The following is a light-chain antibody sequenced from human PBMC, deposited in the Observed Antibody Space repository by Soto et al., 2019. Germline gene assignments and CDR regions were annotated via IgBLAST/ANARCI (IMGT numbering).Light chain of an antibody. V-gene: IGLV2-14*01. CDR1: SSDIGDYDY. Sequence: LTQPASVSGSPGQSITISCTGSSSDIGDYDYVSWYQQHPGKAPKVLISEVSNRPSGVSNRFSGSKSGNTASLTISGLQAEDEADYYCNSYATGNTRVFGTGTKVTVL. CDR2: EVS. CDR3: NSYATGNTRV. J-gene: IGLJ1*01.